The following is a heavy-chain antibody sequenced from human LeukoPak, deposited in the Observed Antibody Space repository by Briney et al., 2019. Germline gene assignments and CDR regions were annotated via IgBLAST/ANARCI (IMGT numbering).Heavy chain of an antibody. D-gene: IGHD3-9*01. J-gene: IGHJ4*02. CDR2: IIPIFGTA. Sequence: GSSVKVSFKASGGTFISYAISWGRPAPGQGLEWMGGIIPIFGTANYAQKFQGRVTITTDESTSTAYMELSSLRSEDTAVYYCARGVRYFDWLLRPWGQGTLVTVSS. CDR3: ARGVRYFDWLLRP. V-gene: IGHV1-69*05. CDR1: GGTFISYA.